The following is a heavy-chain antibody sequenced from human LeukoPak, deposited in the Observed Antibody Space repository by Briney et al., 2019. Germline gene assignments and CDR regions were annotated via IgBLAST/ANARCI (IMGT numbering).Heavy chain of an antibody. CDR1: GYFFRDYY. Sequence: ASVKVPCKASGYFFRDYYMHWVRQAPGQGLEWMGWINPSSGDANYAQKFQGRVTTTSDTSISTAYLELNRLRADDTAIYFCARDVHDYGGNSGFDYWGQGSLVIVSS. J-gene: IGHJ4*01. D-gene: IGHD4-23*01. V-gene: IGHV1-2*02. CDR3: ARDVHDYGGNSGFDY. CDR2: INPSSGDA.